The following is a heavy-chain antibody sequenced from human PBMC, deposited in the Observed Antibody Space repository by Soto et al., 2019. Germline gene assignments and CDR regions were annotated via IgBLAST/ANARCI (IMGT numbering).Heavy chain of an antibody. CDR3: AKDSGHQGLLGIDPFDY. CDR2: ISGSGGST. Sequence: GGSLRLSCAASGFTFSSYAMSWVRQAPGKGLEWVSAISGSGGSTYYADSVKGRFTISRDNSKNTLYLQMNSLRAEDTAVYYCAKDSGHQGLLGIDPFDYWGQGTLVTVSS. D-gene: IGHD7-27*01. CDR1: GFTFSSYA. J-gene: IGHJ4*02. V-gene: IGHV3-23*01.